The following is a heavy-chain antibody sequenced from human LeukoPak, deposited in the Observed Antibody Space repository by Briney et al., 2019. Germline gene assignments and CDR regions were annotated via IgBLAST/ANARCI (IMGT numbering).Heavy chain of an antibody. CDR1: GFTFSSYE. Sequence: PGGSLRLSCAASGFTFSSYEMNWVRQAPGKGLEWVSYISSSGSTIYYADSVKGRFTISRDNAKNSLYLQMNSLRAEDTAVYYCARVYLGYCSSTSCIGAFDIWGQGTMVTVSS. CDR2: ISSSGSTI. J-gene: IGHJ3*02. V-gene: IGHV3-48*03. D-gene: IGHD2-2*01. CDR3: ARVYLGYCSSTSCIGAFDI.